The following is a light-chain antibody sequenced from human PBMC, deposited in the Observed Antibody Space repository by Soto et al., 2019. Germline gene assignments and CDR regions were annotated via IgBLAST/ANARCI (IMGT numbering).Light chain of an antibody. V-gene: IGKV3-15*01. CDR3: QQYNDWLT. J-gene: IGKJ4*01. CDR1: QSVSIT. CDR2: GAS. Sequence: EIVMTQSPDTLSVSPGERATLFCRASQSVSITVAWYQQRPGQAPRLLIYGASTRATGIPARFSGSGSGTEFTLTISSLQSEDFAVYYCQQYNDWLTFGGGTKVDIK.